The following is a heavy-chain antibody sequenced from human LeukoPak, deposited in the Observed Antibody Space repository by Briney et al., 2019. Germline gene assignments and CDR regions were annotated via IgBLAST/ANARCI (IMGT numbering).Heavy chain of an antibody. CDR1: GGSISSGDYY. Sequence: SETLSLTCTVSGGSISSGDYYWSWIRQPPGKGLEWIGYIYYSGSTYYNPSLKSRVTISVDTSKHQFSLKLSSVTAADTAVYYCARELISYGTYYYDSSGLNYWGQGTLVTVSS. CDR2: IYYSGST. D-gene: IGHD3-22*01. CDR3: ARELISYGTYYYDSSGLNY. J-gene: IGHJ4*02. V-gene: IGHV4-30-4*08.